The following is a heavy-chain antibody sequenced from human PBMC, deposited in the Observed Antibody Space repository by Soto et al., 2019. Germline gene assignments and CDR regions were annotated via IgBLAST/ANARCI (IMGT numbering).Heavy chain of an antibody. J-gene: IGHJ4*02. CDR1: GGSISGYY. V-gene: IGHV4-59*01. D-gene: IGHD5-12*01. CDR2: VYYSGST. Sequence: SETLSLTCTLSGGSISGYYWSWIRQPPGKGLEWIGYVYYSGSTKYNPSLESRVTISVDMSDNQFSLMLTSVTAADTAVYYCAKYRRTDAEGYRLDFWGQGTLVTVSS. CDR3: AKYRRTDAEGYRLDF.